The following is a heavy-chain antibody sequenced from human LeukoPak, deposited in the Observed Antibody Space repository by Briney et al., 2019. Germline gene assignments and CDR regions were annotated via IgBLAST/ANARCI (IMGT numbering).Heavy chain of an antibody. CDR2: INHSGST. J-gene: IGHJ4*02. V-gene: IGHV4-34*01. D-gene: IGHD3-22*01. Sequence: PSETLSLTCAVYGGSFSGYYWSWIRQPPGKGLEWIGEINHSGSTNYNPSLKSRVTISVDTSKNQFSLKLSSVTAADTAVYYCARMSPTYYYDSRLGYWGQGTLVTVSS. CDR3: ARMSPTYYYDSRLGY. CDR1: GGSFSGYY.